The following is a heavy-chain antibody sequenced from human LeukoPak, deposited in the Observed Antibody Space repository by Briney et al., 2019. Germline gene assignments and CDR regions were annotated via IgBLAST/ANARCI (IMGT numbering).Heavy chain of an antibody. CDR3: TREDYYYASGH. V-gene: IGHV3-11*04. J-gene: IGHJ4*02. CDR2: ISTSGDII. D-gene: IGHD3-10*01. CDR1: FTFTXXX. Sequence: FTFTXXXXXXVXXXPGXXXXXVSYISTSGDIIYYADSVKGRFTSSRDNAKSSLYLQMNSLRAEDTAVYYCTREDYYYASGHWAQGTLVTVSS.